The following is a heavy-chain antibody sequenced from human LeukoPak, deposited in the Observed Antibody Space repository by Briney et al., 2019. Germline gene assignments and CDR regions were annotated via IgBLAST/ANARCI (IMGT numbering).Heavy chain of an antibody. Sequence: AASVKVSCKASGYTFTSYGISWVRQAPGQGLEWMGWISAYNGNTNYAQKLQGRVTMTTDASTSTAYMELSSLRSEDTAVYYCNGRFGELLYPYWPWGQGTLVTVSS. D-gene: IGHD3-10*01. CDR2: ISAYNGNT. J-gene: IGHJ5*02. V-gene: IGHV1-18*04. CDR1: GYTFTSYG. CDR3: NGRFGELLYPYWP.